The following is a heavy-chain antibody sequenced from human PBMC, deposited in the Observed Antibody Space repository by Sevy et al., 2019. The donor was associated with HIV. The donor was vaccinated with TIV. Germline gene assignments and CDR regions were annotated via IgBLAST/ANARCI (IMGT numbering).Heavy chain of an antibody. J-gene: IGHJ3*02. CDR2: IYHSGNT. CDR1: GGSISSGSYS. Sequence: SETLSHTCTVSGGSISSGSYSWNWIRQPPGKGLEWIGYIYHSGNTYYNPSLKSRLTISVDRSKNQFSLKLSSVTAADTAMYYCARDGGTLTTPGAFDIWGQGTMVTVSS. V-gene: IGHV4-30-2*01. CDR3: ARDGGTLTTPGAFDI. D-gene: IGHD4-17*01.